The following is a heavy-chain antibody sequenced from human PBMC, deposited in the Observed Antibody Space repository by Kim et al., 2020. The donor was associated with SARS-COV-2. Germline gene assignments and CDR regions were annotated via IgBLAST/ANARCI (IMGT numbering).Heavy chain of an antibody. CDR2: IHPNSGGT. Sequence: ASVKVSCKASGYTFTGHYIQWVRQAPGQGLEWMGRIHPNSGGTIYAERFRGRVTMTSDTSINTAYMELSRLTSDDTAVFFCARDSVYDLGRWSLWGQGT. CDR1: GYTFTGHY. V-gene: IGHV1-2*06. D-gene: IGHD3-16*01. CDR3: ARDSVYDLGRWSL. J-gene: IGHJ4*02.